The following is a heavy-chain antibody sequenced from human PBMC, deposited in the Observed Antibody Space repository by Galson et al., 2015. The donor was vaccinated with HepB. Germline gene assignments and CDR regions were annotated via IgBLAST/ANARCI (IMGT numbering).Heavy chain of an antibody. CDR3: ARTEYCSSTSCYRAHEYFQH. V-gene: IGHV1-69*13. CDR2: IIPIFGTA. J-gene: IGHJ1*01. D-gene: IGHD2-2*02. Sequence: SVKVSCKATGGTFSSYAISWVRQAPGQGLEWMGGIIPIFGTANYAQKFQGRVTITADESTSTAYMELSSLRSEDTAVYYCARTEYCSSTSCYRAHEYFQHWGQGTLVTVSS. CDR1: GGTFSSYA.